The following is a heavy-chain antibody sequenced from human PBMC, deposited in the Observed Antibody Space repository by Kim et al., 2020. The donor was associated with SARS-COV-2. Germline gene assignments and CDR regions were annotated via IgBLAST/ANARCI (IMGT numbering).Heavy chain of an antibody. Sequence: SETLSLTCTVSGGSISSSSYYWGWIRQPPGKGLEWIGSIYYSGSTYYNPSLKSRVTISVDTSKNQFSLKLSSVTAADTAVYYCARDSGVVVAATWVDYWGQGTLGTVSS. D-gene: IGHD2-15*01. V-gene: IGHV4-39*07. CDR1: GGSISSSSYY. CDR3: ARDSGVVVAATWVDY. CDR2: IYYSGST. J-gene: IGHJ4*02.